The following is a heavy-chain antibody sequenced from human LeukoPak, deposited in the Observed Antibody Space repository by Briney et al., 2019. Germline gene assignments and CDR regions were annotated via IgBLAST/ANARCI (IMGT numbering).Heavy chain of an antibody. CDR3: AKVSRGYCRGGTCYYYYGMDV. CDR2: VFGSGGST. Sequence: GGSLRLSCAASGFTFRNYAMSWVRQAPGKGLEWVSSVFGSGGSTYYADSVKGRFTISRDNSKNTLYLQMNSLRAEDTAVYYCAKVSRGYCRGGTCYYYYGMDVWGQGTTVTVSS. D-gene: IGHD2-15*01. CDR1: GFTFRNYA. J-gene: IGHJ6*02. V-gene: IGHV3-23*01.